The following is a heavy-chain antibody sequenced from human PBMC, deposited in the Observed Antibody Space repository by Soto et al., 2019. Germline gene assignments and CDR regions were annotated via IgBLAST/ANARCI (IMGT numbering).Heavy chain of an antibody. Sequence: GGSLRLSCAASGFTFSSYSMNWVRQAPGKGLEWVSYISSSSSTIYYADSVRGRFTISRDNAKNSLYLQMNSLRDEDTAVYYCARGLLMGRGAVRGVVWGKGTLVTAPQ. CDR3: ARGLLMGRGAVRGVV. CDR2: ISSSSSTI. CDR1: GFTFSSYS. J-gene: IGHJ4*02. V-gene: IGHV3-48*02. D-gene: IGHD2-21*01.